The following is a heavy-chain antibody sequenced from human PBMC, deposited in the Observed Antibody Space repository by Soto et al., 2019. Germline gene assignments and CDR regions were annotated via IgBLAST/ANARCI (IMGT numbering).Heavy chain of an antibody. D-gene: IGHD1-26*01. Sequence: QVQLVQSGAEVKKPGASMKVSYKASGYTFTSYGISWVRQAPGQGLEWMGWISGYNGNTKYAQKLQGRVTMTTDTSTCTAYMELRGLRADDTAVYYCARDLGGQIVDYWGQGTLVTVSS. CDR2: ISGYNGNT. CDR1: GYTFTSYG. J-gene: IGHJ4*02. CDR3: ARDLGGQIVDY. V-gene: IGHV1-18*01.